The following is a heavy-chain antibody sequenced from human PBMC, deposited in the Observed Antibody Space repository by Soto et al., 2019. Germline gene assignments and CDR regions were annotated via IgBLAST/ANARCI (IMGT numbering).Heavy chain of an antibody. J-gene: IGHJ6*03. CDR1: GYTFTSYD. CDR2: MNPNSGNT. V-gene: IGHV1-8*01. Sequence: ASVKVSCKASGYTFTSYDINWVRQATGQGLEWMGWMNPNSGNTGYAQKFQGRVTMTRNTSISTAYMELSSLRSEDTAVYYCARFPGSYYYYYMDVWGKGTTVTVSS. CDR3: ARFPGSYYYYYMDV.